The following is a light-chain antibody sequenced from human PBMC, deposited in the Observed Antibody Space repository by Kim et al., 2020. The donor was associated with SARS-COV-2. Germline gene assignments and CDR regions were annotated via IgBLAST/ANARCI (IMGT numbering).Light chain of an antibody. CDR2: KDS. V-gene: IGLV3-25*03. J-gene: IGLJ1*01. CDR3: QSADGSGTYV. Sequence: SYELTQPPSVSVSPGQTARITCSGDASPEKQTYWYQQKSGQAPLLLIYKDSERPSGIPGRFSGSSSGTTVTLTISGVQAEDDADYYCQSADGSGTYVFGT. CDR1: ASPEKQ.